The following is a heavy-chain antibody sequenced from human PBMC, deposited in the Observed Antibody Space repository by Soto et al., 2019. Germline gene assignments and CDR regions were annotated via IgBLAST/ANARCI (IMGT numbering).Heavy chain of an antibody. CDR2: IIHIFGTT. Sequence: QVQLVQSGAEVKKPGSSVKVSCKASGGTFSSYTMTWVRQAPGQGPEWMGGIIHIFGTTNYAQRFQGRITITADVSTSTAYMELISLTSEDTAVYYCAREGAGIAATFDPWGQGTLVTVSS. V-gene: IGHV1-69*01. CDR1: GGTFSSYT. D-gene: IGHD2-15*01. CDR3: AREGAGIAATFDP. J-gene: IGHJ5*02.